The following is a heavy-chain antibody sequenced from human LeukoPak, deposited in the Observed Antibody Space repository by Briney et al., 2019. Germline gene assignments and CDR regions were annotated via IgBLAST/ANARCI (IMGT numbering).Heavy chain of an antibody. CDR3: AKGKDTYSYDSSGYYFGEY. CDR1: GFTFSSYS. CDR2: MSGSGGST. J-gene: IGHJ4*02. V-gene: IGHV3-23*01. Sequence: GGSLRLSCAASGFTFSSYSMNWVRQAPGKGLEWVSAMSGSGGSTYYADSVKGRFTISRDNSKNTLYLQMNSLRAEDTAVYYCAKGKDTYSYDSSGYYFGEYWGQGTLVTVSS. D-gene: IGHD3-22*01.